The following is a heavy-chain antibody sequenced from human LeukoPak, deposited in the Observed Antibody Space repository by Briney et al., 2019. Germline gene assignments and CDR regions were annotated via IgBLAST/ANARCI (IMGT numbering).Heavy chain of an antibody. D-gene: IGHD1-26*01. CDR2: MQYDTSNE. Sequence: GGFLRLSCAALGFTFSSFGMHWVRKAPGKGLEWVAFMQYDTSNEYYADSVKGRFTVSRDNSRNTLFVQMNSLRPEDTAVYYCAKDLVPSYSGTYPPDYWGQGTLVTVSS. J-gene: IGHJ4*02. CDR1: GFTFSSFG. V-gene: IGHV3-30*02. CDR3: AKDLVPSYSGTYPPDY.